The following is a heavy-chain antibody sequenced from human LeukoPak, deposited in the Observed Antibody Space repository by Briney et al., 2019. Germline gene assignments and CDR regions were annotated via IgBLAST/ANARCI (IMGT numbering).Heavy chain of an antibody. CDR1: GFTFSNYW. CDR3: ARGGHASVDY. V-gene: IGHV3-74*01. J-gene: IGHJ4*02. CDR2: IDSDGIT. Sequence: GGSLRLSCAASGFTFSNYWMYWVRQAPGKGLVWVSYIDSDGITRYADSVKGRFTISRDDAENTLSLQMNSLRAEDTAVYYCARGGHASVDYWGQGTLVTVSS. D-gene: IGHD3-10*01.